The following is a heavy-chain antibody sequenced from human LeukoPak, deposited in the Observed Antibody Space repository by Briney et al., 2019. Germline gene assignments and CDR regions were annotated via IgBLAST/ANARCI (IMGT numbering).Heavy chain of an antibody. J-gene: IGHJ5*02. CDR1: GVFITSYS. CDR3: ARAIAHDYISYNWFDP. V-gene: IGHV4-59*08. Sequence: PSETLSLTCTVSGVFITSYSWSWIRQPPGKGLEWIGYMYWSGNTNYNPSLKSRVTISLDTSKNQFSLKLSSVTAADTAVYYCARAIAHDYISYNWFDPWGQGTLVTVSS. D-gene: IGHD4-11*01. CDR2: MYWSGNT.